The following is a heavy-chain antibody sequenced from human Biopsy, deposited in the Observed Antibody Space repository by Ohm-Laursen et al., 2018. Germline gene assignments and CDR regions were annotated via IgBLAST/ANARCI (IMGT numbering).Heavy chain of an antibody. V-gene: IGHV4-61*05. CDR3: GRREVVITHDAFDT. CDR1: GGSISNNNYY. CDR2: VYYSGST. Sequence: SETLSLTCTVSGGSISNNNYYWTWIRQPPGKGLEWIGDVYYSGSTNRNPSLKSRVTILVDTSKNQFSPKLNSVTAADTAVYYCGRREVVITHDAFDTWGQGTMVTVSS. D-gene: IGHD3-22*01. J-gene: IGHJ3*02.